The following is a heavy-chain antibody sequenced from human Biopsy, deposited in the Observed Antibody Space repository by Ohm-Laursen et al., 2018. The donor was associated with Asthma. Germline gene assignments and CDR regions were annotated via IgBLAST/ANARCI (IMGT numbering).Heavy chain of an antibody. CDR1: GYTFNSAG. J-gene: IGHJ6*02. V-gene: IGHV1-18*01. D-gene: IGHD3-10*01. CDR2: ISVYNGNT. Sequence: GASVTASCKTSGYTFNSAGITWVRQAPGQGLEWMGWISVYNGNTKVAQKLQDRVTTITDTSTSTAYMELRSLRSDDTAVYFCARAVDYSHYYGIDVWGQGTTVTVS. CDR3: ARAVDYSHYYGIDV.